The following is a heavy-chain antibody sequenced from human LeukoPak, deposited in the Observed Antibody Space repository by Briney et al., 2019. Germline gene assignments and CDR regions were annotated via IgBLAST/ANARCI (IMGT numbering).Heavy chain of an antibody. CDR1: GYIFTGYY. CDR2: INPNSGGT. CDR3: AREYILTAYYGDY. V-gene: IGHV1-2*02. D-gene: IGHD3-9*01. Sequence: ASVKVSCKASGYIFTGYYLHWVRQAPGQGLEWMGWINPNSGGTNYAQKLQGRVTMTWDTSISTAYMELSRLRSDDTAVYYCAREYILTAYYGDYWGQGTLVTVSS. J-gene: IGHJ4*02.